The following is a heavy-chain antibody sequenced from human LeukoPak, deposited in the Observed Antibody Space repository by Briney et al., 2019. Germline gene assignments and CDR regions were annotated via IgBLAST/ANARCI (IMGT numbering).Heavy chain of an antibody. CDR3: AKDLYYYDSSGYYLSLDY. Sequence: PGGSLRLSCAASGFTFSSYGMRWVRQAPGKGLEWVAVIWYDGSNKYYADSVKGRFTISRDKSKNTLYLQMNSLRAEDTAVYYCAKDLYYYDSSGYYLSLDYWGQGTLVTVSS. V-gene: IGHV3-33*03. D-gene: IGHD3-22*01. CDR2: IWYDGSNK. CDR1: GFTFSSYG. J-gene: IGHJ4*02.